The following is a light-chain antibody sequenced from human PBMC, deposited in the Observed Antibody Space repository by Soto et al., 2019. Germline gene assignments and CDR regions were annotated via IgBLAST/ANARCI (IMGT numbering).Light chain of an antibody. J-gene: IGLJ2*01. CDR2: LNSDGSH. CDR1: SGHSSDV. V-gene: IGLV4-69*01. CDR3: QTWGTGIQV. Sequence: QLVLTQSPSASASLGASVKLTCTLSSGHSSDVIAWHQQQPEKGPRYLMKLNSDGSHSKGDGIPDRCSGSSSGAERYLTISRLQSEDEADYYCQTWGTGIQVFGGGTKLTVL.